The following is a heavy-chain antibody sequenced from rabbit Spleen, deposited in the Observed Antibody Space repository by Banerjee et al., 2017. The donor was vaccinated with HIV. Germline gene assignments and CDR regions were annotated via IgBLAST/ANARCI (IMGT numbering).Heavy chain of an antibody. CDR2: IDVNSPTT. CDR1: GFSFSAGYY. CDR3: ARASYGYDYDFVIYPTYFAL. Sequence: QSLEESGGDLVKPGASLTLTCTASGFSFSAGYYMCWVRQAPGKGLEWIACIDVNSPTTHYASWAKGRFTISKTSSTTVTLQITSLTAADTATYFCARASYGYDYDFVIYPTYFALWG. V-gene: IGHV1S40*01. J-gene: IGHJ4*01. D-gene: IGHD6-1*01.